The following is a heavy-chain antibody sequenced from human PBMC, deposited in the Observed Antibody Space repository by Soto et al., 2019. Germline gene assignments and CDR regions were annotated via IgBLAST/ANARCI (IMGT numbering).Heavy chain of an antibody. CDR3: ARDQSGSDFWTLDY. CDR2: ILYDGTRE. J-gene: IGHJ4*02. V-gene: IGHV3-33*05. Sequence: VQLVESGGGVAQPGGSLRLSCAASGFTFGSYAMHWVRQAPGKGLEWVAVILYDGTREYYADSVKGRVTNSRDKSGNTLFLQMNRLRADDTAVYYCARDQSGSDFWTLDYWGQGTLVTVPS. D-gene: IGHD3-3*01. CDR1: GFTFGSYA.